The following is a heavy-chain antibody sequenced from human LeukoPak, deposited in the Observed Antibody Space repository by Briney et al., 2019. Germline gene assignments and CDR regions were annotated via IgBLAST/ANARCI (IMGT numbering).Heavy chain of an antibody. J-gene: IGHJ4*02. CDR3: ARHVYGEGMVV. V-gene: IGHV4-59*08. CDR1: GDSLNGYY. CDR2: IHFSAGT. D-gene: IGHD4-17*01. Sequence: SETLSLTCTVSGDSLNGYYWGWIRQPPGKGLECIGYIHFSAGTAHNASLKSRLTISLDTSKNQFSLTLSSVSAADTAVYYCARHVYGEGMVVWGQGTLVTVSS.